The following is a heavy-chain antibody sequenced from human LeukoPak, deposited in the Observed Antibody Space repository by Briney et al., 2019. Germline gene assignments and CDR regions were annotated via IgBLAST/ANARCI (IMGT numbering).Heavy chain of an antibody. D-gene: IGHD1-7*01. Sequence: ASVKVSFKASGYTFFNYYIHWVRQAPGQGLEWMGIINPSGGSTSYAQKFQGRVTVTRDTSTSTVYMELSSLRSEDTAVYYCARDPNYADLDYWGQGTLVTVSP. J-gene: IGHJ4*02. CDR2: INPSGGST. V-gene: IGHV1-46*01. CDR3: ARDPNYADLDY. CDR1: GYTFFNYY.